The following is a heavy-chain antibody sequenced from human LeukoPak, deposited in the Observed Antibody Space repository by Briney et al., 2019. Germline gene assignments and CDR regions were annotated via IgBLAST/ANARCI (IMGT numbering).Heavy chain of an antibody. Sequence: GGSLRLSCAASGFTFSSYSMNWVRQAPGKGLEWVSYISSSSSTIYYADSVKGRFTISRDNAKNSLYLQMNSLRAEDTAVYYCAREDYSSSWSGGFDYWGQGTLVTVSS. CDR1: GFTFSSYS. CDR2: ISSSSSTI. D-gene: IGHD6-13*01. CDR3: AREDYSSSWSGGFDY. J-gene: IGHJ4*02. V-gene: IGHV3-48*01.